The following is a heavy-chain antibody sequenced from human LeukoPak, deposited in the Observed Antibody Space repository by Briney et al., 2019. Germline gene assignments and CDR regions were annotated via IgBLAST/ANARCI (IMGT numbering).Heavy chain of an antibody. V-gene: IGHV3-30*18. CDR3: AKAYRGVIISSPFDY. CDR1: EFTFSSYG. D-gene: IGHD3-10*01. J-gene: IGHJ4*02. Sequence: GRSLRLSCAASEFTFSSYGMHWVRQAPGKGLEWVAVISYDGSNKYYADSVKGRFTISRDNSKNTLYLQMNSLRAEDTAVYYCAKAYRGVIISSPFDYWGQGTLVTVSS. CDR2: ISYDGSNK.